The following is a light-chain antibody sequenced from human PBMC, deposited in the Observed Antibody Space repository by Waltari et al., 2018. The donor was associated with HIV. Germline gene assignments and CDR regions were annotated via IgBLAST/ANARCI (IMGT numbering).Light chain of an antibody. J-gene: IGLJ2*01. Sequence: SALTQPASVSGSPGQSVTISCPGTSYEFDLHNFPSWYQQHPGKAPQLIIFGVNSRPSGISSRFSASKSGDTASLTISGLQSGDEADYYCTTYTAKDSLLIGSGTKLTVL. CDR2: GVN. V-gene: IGLV2-14*01. CDR1: SYEFDLHNF. CDR3: TTYTAKDSLL.